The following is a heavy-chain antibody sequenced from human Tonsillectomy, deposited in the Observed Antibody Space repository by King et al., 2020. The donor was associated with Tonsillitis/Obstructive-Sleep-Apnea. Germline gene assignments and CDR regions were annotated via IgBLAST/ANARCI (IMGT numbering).Heavy chain of an antibody. V-gene: IGHV3-48*02. CDR1: GFTFSNYS. CDR2: ISRGSRAI. CDR3: ARDVAGHTFGGVIVPYYFNY. Sequence: EVQLVESGGGLVQPGGSLRLSCAASGFTFSNYSMNWVRQVPGKGREWVSYISRGSRAIYYANPVECRFTFSSDNAKNSLYLQMNSLRDEDTAVYYCARDVAGHTFGGVIVPYYFNYWGQGTLVTVSS. J-gene: IGHJ4*02. D-gene: IGHD3-16*02.